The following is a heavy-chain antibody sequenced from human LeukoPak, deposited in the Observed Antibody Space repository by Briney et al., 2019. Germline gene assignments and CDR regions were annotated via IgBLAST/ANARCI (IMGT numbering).Heavy chain of an antibody. D-gene: IGHD6-6*01. V-gene: IGHV3-11*04. CDR1: GFTVSDYY. CDR3: ARDSTQLPLDY. Sequence: GGSLRLSCAASGFTVSDYYMTWIRQAPGKGLDWVSYISFSGSTIYYADSVKGRFIISRDTAKNSLYLQMNSLRAEDTAVYYCARDSTQLPLDYWGQGTLVTVSS. J-gene: IGHJ4*02. CDR2: ISFSGSTI.